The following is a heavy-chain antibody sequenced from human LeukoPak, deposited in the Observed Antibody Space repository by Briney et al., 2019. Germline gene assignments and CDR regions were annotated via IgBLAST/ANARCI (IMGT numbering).Heavy chain of an antibody. V-gene: IGHV3-53*01. Sequence: SGGSLRLSCAASGFTVSSNYMSWVRQAPGKGLEWVSLIYSDGTTYYADSVKGRFTISRDNSKNTLYLQLNSLRAEDTAVYYCARAPAPRWFGEKYYFDYWGQGALVTVSS. J-gene: IGHJ4*02. CDR2: IYSDGTT. CDR3: ARAPAPRWFGEKYYFDY. D-gene: IGHD3-10*01. CDR1: GFTVSSNY.